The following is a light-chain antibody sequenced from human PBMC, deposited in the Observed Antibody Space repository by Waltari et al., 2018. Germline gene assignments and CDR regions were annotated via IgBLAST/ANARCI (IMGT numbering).Light chain of an antibody. CDR1: QSIGRS. J-gene: IGKJ1*01. CDR3: QKYERLPAT. Sequence: IVLTQSPGPLSLSLGDRATLSCRASQSIGRSVVWSQQRPGQAPRLLIYDISRRATGIPDRFSGRGYGTDFSLTSSRLEPEDFAVYYCQKYERLPATFGQGTTVEIK. V-gene: IGKV3-20*01. CDR2: DIS.